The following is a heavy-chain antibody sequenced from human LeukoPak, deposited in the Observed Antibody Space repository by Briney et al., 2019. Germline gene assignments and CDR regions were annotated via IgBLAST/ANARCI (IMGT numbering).Heavy chain of an antibody. CDR2: IDYGATTCSGCT. J-gene: IGHJ6*02. V-gene: IGHV4-39*07. CDR1: GGSISGSTHY. Sequence: SETLSLTCTVSGGSISGSTHYWGWIRQPPGKGPECIGSIDYGATTCSGCTFYNPSLRSRVTISVDTSKNQFSLKLSSVTAADTAVYYCARSYYYGSGSYGMDVWGQGTTVTVSS. CDR3: ARSYYYGSGSYGMDV. D-gene: IGHD3-10*01.